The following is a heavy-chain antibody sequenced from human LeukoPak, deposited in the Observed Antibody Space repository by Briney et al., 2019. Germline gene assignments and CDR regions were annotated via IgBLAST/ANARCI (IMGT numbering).Heavy chain of an antibody. Sequence: PGGSLRLSCAGSGFTVSSNYMNWVRQAPGKGLEGVSVIYSGGSTYYADSVKGRFTISRDNSKNTLYLQMNSLRAEDTAVYYCARGSYSSSSADYWGQGTLVTVSA. V-gene: IGHV3-66*01. D-gene: IGHD6-6*01. J-gene: IGHJ4*02. CDR1: GFTVSSNY. CDR3: ARGSYSSSSADY. CDR2: IYSGGST.